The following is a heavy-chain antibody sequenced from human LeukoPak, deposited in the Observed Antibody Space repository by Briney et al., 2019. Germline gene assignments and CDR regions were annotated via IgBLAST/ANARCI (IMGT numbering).Heavy chain of an antibody. J-gene: IGHJ4*02. Sequence: GGSLRLSCAASGFTVSSNYMSWVRQAPGKGLEWVSVIYSGGSTYYADSVKGRFTIFRDNSKNTLYLQMNSLRAEDTAVYYCARQDTAMAPFDYWGQGTLVTVSS. V-gene: IGHV3-53*01. CDR3: ARQDTAMAPFDY. D-gene: IGHD5-18*01. CDR1: GFTVSSNY. CDR2: IYSGGST.